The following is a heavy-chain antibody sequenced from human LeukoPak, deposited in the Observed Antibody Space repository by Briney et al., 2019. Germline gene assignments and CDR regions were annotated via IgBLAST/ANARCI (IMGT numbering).Heavy chain of an antibody. D-gene: IGHD2-2*01. J-gene: IGHJ4*02. CDR1: GGTFSSYA. Sequence: SVKVSCKASGGTFSSYAISWVRQAPGQGLEWIGGIIPIFGTANYAQKFQGRVTITADKSTSTAYMELSSLRSEDTAVYYCFVGSTQYCSSTSCRRGSIDYWGQGTLVTVSS. CDR3: FVGSTQYCSSTSCRRGSIDY. V-gene: IGHV1-69*06. CDR2: IIPIFGTA.